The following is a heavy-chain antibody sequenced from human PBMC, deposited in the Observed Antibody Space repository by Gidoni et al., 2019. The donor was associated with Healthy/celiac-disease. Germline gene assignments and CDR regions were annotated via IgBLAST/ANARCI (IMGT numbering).Heavy chain of an antibody. D-gene: IGHD4-17*01. CDR2: LRYDGSNK. Sequence: QVQLVESGGGVVQPGGSLRLSCAASGFTFSRYGMHWVRQAPGKGLEWVAFLRYDGSNKYYADSVKGRFTISRDNSKNTLYLQMNSLRAEDTAVYYCAKDWVNLIHDYGDLTTFFDYWGQGTLVTVSS. V-gene: IGHV3-30*02. J-gene: IGHJ4*02. CDR3: AKDWVNLIHDYGDLTTFFDY. CDR1: GFTFSRYG.